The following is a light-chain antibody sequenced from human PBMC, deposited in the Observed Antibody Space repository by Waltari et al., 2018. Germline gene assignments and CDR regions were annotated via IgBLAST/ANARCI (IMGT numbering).Light chain of an antibody. CDR1: SRDVGGYNY. Sequence: QSALTQPASVSGSPGQSITISCTGTSRDVGGYNYVSWYQQHPGKAPKLMISDVSNRPSGVSNRFSGSKSGNTASLTISGLQAEDEADYYCSSYTSSSTLWVFGGGTKLTVL. J-gene: IGLJ3*02. V-gene: IGLV2-14*03. CDR3: SSYTSSSTLWV. CDR2: DVS.